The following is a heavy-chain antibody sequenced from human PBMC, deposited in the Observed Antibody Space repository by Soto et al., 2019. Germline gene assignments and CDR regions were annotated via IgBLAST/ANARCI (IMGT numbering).Heavy chain of an antibody. D-gene: IGHD5-18*01. CDR2: ISYDGSNK. J-gene: IGHJ5*02. CDR3: ARETNRYSRGLHWFDP. Sequence: PGGSLRLSCAASGFTFSSYAMHWVRQAPGKGLEWVAVISYDGSNKYYADSVKGRFTISRDNSKNTLYLQMNSLRAEDTAVYYWARETNRYSRGLHWFDPWGQGTLVTVSS. CDR1: GFTFSSYA. V-gene: IGHV3-30-3*01.